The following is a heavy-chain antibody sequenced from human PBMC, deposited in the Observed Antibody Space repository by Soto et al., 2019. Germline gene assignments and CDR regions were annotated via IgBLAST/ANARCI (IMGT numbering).Heavy chain of an antibody. D-gene: IGHD2-15*01. CDR2: ISAYNGNT. V-gene: IGHV1-18*01. J-gene: IGHJ4*02. CDR3: ARDNCSGGSCYNNY. Sequence: ASVKVSCKASGYTFTSYCISWVRQAPGQGLEWMGWISAYNGNTNYAQKLQGRVTMTTDTSTSTAYMELRSLRSDDTAVYYCARDNCSGGSCYNNYWGQGTLVTVSS. CDR1: GYTFTSYC.